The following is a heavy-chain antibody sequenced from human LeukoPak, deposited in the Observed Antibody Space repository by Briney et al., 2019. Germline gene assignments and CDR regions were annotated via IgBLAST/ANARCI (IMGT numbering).Heavy chain of an antibody. CDR3: ARDFGIFDYGMDV. J-gene: IGHJ6*02. V-gene: IGHV4-39*02. D-gene: IGHD3-16*01. CDR2: IYYSGST. Sequence: SETLSLTCTVSGGSISSSSYYWGWIRQPPGKGLEWIGSIYYSGSTYYNPSLKSRVTISVDTSKNQFSLKLSSVTAADTAVYYCARDFGIFDYGMDVWGQGTTVTVSS. CDR1: GGSISSSSYY.